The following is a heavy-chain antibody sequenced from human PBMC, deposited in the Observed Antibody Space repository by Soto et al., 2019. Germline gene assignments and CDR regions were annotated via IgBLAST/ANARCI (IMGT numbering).Heavy chain of an antibody. CDR3: ASPSRNIVATITKAYYFDY. Sequence: GGSLRLSCAASGFTFSSYAMSWVRQAPGKGLEWVSAISGSGGSTYYADSVKGRFTISRDNSKNTVYLQMNSLRAEDTAVYYCASPSRNIVATITKAYYFDYWGQGTLVTVSS. V-gene: IGHV3-23*01. J-gene: IGHJ4*02. CDR2: ISGSGGST. D-gene: IGHD5-12*01. CDR1: GFTFSSYA.